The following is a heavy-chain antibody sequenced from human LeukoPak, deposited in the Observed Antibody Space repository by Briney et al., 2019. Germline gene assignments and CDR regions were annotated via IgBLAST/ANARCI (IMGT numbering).Heavy chain of an antibody. Sequence: GGSLRASCAASGFSFRSYVMSWVRQAPGKGLEWVSAISDNGDTTYYVDSVEGRFTISRDNSKNTVFLQMNSLRAEDTAVYYCARHDRSMRFFDYWGRGTLVTVSS. CDR3: ARHDRSMRFFDY. D-gene: IGHD1-1*01. CDR1: GFSFRSYV. CDR2: ISDNGDTT. V-gene: IGHV3-23*01. J-gene: IGHJ4*02.